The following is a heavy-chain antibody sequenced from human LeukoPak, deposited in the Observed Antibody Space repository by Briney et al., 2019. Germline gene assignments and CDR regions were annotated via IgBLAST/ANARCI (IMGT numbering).Heavy chain of an antibody. CDR3: ARAVSMQIWWETVFDP. V-gene: IGHV4-31*01. CDR1: GGSMTSGNYY. D-gene: IGHD1-26*01. Sequence: KPSETLSLTCTVPGGSMTSGNYYWTWIRQRPGKGLEWIGHTFYTGSTYYNPSLKNQVTILVETTKNQFSLNVTSVTAADTAVYFCARAVSMQIWWETVFDPWGQGTQVTVSS. J-gene: IGHJ5*02. CDR2: TFYTGST.